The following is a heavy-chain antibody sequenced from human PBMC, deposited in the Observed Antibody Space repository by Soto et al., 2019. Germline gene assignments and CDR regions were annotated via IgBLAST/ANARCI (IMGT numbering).Heavy chain of an antibody. CDR1: GYTFTSYD. CDR2: MNPNSGNT. V-gene: IGHV1-8*01. J-gene: IGHJ3*02. CDR3: ARSRRKDAFDI. Sequence: ASVKVSCKASGYTFTSYDINWVRQATGQGLEWMGWMNPNSGNTGYAQKIQGRVTMTRNTSISTAYMELSSLRSEDTAVYYCARSRRKDAFDIWGQGTMVTVSS. D-gene: IGHD2-2*01.